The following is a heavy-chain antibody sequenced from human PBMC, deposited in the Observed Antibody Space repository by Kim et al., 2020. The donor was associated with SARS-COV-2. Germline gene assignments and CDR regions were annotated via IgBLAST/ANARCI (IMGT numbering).Heavy chain of an antibody. D-gene: IGHD3-22*01. CDR2: IYYSGST. Sequence: SETLSLTCTVSGGSISSGDYYWSWIRQPPGKGLEWIGYIYYSGSTYYNPSLKSRVTISVDTSKNQFSLKLSSVTAADTAVYYCARGPPYYYDSSGDYYYYGMDVWGQGTTVTVSS. J-gene: IGHJ6*02. CDR3: ARGPPYYYDSSGDYYYYGMDV. CDR1: GGSISSGDYY. V-gene: IGHV4-30-4*01.